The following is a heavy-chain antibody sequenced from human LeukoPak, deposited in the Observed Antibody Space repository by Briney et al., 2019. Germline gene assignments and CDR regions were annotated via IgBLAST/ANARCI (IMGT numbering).Heavy chain of an antibody. CDR2: IKEDGRDK. CDR3: VRDPDVKILLGIIAYDAFDV. Sequence: AGGSLRLSCAASGFTFSDYWMTWVRQAPGKGPEWVANIKEDGRDKHYVDSVEGRFTVSRDNAKSSLYLQMNNLRAEDTALYHCVRDPDVKILLGIIAYDAFDVWGQGIMVTVSS. J-gene: IGHJ3*01. CDR1: GFTFSDYW. D-gene: IGHD2/OR15-2a*01. V-gene: IGHV3-7*01.